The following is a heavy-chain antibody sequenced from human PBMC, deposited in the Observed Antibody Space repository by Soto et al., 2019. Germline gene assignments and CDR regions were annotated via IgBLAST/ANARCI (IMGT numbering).Heavy chain of an antibody. CDR3: ARLVVVTAMDTDHYDY. Sequence: GGSLRLSCAASGFTFSDHHMDWVRQAPGKGLEWVGRTRDKANIYTTEYAASVKGRFIISRDDSKNSLHLQMNSLKSEDTAVYYCARLVVVTAMDTDHYDYWGQGTLVTVSS. V-gene: IGHV3-72*01. D-gene: IGHD2-21*02. CDR1: GFTFSDHH. CDR2: TRDKANIYTT. J-gene: IGHJ4*02.